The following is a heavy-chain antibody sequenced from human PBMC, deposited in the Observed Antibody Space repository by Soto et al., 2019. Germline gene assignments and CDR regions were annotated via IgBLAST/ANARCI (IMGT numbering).Heavy chain of an antibody. D-gene: IGHD2-15*01. V-gene: IGHV3-30-3*01. CDR1: GFTFSSYA. CDR2: ISYDGSNK. J-gene: IGHJ3*02. Sequence: GGALRLSCAAPGFTFSSYAIHWVPQAPGKGVEGGAFISYDGSNKYYADSVKGRFTISRDNSKNTLYLQMNSLRAEDTAVYYCASSAPGYCSGGSCYSGLGAFDIWGQGTMVTVSS. CDR3: ASSAPGYCSGGSCYSGLGAFDI.